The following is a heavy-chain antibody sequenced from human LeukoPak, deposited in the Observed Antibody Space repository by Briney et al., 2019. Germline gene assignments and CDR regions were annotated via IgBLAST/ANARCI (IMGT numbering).Heavy chain of an antibody. D-gene: IGHD2/OR15-2a*01. CDR1: GFTFSSYS. Sequence: GGSLRLSCAASGFTFSSYSMNWVRQAPGKGLEWVSSISSSSSYIYYADSVKGRFTISRDNAKNSLYLQMNSLRAEDTAVYYCARDTDSMPYTASDIWGQGTMVTVSS. V-gene: IGHV3-21*01. CDR2: ISSSSSYI. CDR3: ARDTDSMPYTASDI. J-gene: IGHJ3*02.